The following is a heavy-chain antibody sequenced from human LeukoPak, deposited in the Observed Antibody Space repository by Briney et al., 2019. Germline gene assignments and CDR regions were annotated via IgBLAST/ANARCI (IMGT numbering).Heavy chain of an antibody. CDR2: ISSSGSTI. D-gene: IGHD5-18*01. J-gene: IGHJ4*02. CDR3: ARGGYSYGLIDY. Sequence: GGSPRFSCAASGFTFSDYYINWIRQAPGKGLEWVSYISSSGSTIYYADSVKGRFTISRDNAKNSLYLQMNNLRAEDTAVYYCARGGYSYGLIDYWGQGTLVTVSS. CDR1: GFTFSDYY. V-gene: IGHV3-11*04.